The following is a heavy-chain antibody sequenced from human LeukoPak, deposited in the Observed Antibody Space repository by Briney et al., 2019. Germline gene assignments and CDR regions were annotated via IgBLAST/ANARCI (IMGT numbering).Heavy chain of an antibody. J-gene: IGHJ4*02. Sequence: ASVKVSCKASGYTFANYDISWVRQATGQGLEWMGWLNPHSGNTGYAQKFQGRVTMTRNTSISTAYMELSSLRSDDTAVYYCARRIISDYWGQGSLVTVSS. CDR1: GYTFANYD. CDR3: ARRIISDY. V-gene: IGHV1-8*01. CDR2: LNPHSGNT. D-gene: IGHD3-10*01.